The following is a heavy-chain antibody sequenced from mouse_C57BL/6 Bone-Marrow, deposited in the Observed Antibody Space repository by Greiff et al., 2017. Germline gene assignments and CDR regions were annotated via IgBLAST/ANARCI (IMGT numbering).Heavy chain of an antibody. Sequence: VQLQQSGAELVRPGTSVKMSCKASGYTFTNYWLGWAKQRPGHGLEWIGDIYPGGGYTNYNEKFKGKATLTADKSSSTAYMQFSSLTSEDSAIYYCARSSSLWAWFAYWGQGTLVTVSA. D-gene: IGHD1-1*02. V-gene: IGHV1-63*01. CDR3: ARSSSLWAWFAY. J-gene: IGHJ3*01. CDR1: GYTFTNYW. CDR2: IYPGGGYT.